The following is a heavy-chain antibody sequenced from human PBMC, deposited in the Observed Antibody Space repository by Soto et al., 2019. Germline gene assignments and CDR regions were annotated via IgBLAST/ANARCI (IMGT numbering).Heavy chain of an antibody. CDR3: AREMGACSDSSCYPGPYDS. J-gene: IGHJ5*02. CDR1: GFTFTSYS. V-gene: IGHV3-48*02. CDR2: ITSKSTTI. Sequence: GGSLRLSCAASGFTFTSYSMNWVRQAPGQGLEWVSYITSKSTTIKYADTVKGRFTVSRDNAKNSLYLQLNSLRDEDTAVYYCAREMGACSDSSCYPGPYDSWGQGTLVTVSS. D-gene: IGHD3-16*01.